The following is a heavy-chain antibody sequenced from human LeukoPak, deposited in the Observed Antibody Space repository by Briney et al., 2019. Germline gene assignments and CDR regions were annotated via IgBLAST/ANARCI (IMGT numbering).Heavy chain of an antibody. V-gene: IGHV3-30*02. J-gene: IGHJ6*03. CDR1: GFTFNSFG. CDR3: AKGHIESYNANYMDV. CDR2: ICDDGNKK. D-gene: IGHD1-26*01. Sequence: GGSLRLSCAASGFTFNSFGMHWVRQAPGKGLEWVTFICDDGNKKYYADSVKGRFTISRDNSKNTLYLQMNSLRSDDTAVYYCAKGHIESYNANYMDVSAKGTTVTVSS.